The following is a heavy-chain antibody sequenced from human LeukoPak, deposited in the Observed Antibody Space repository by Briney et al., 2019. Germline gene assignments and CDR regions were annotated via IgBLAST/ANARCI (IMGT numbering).Heavy chain of an antibody. CDR3: ARAPFHGSSPFDY. J-gene: IGHJ4*02. CDR2: IWYDGGNK. D-gene: IGHD6-6*01. V-gene: IGHV3-33*01. CDR1: GFTFSSYG. Sequence: GRSLRLSCAASGFTFSSYGMHWVRQAPGKGLEWVAVIWYDGGNKYYADSVRGRFTISRDNSKNTLYLQMNSLRAEDTAVYYCARAPFHGSSPFDYWGQGTLVTVSS.